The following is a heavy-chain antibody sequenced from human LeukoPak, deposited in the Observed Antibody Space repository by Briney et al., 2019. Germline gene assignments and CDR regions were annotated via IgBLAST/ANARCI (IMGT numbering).Heavy chain of an antibody. J-gene: IGHJ6*03. CDR3: ARGLGPYYDFWSANYYYYYYMDV. CDR1: GASISSYY. Sequence: SETLSLTCTVSGASISSYYWSWIRQPAGKSLEWIGRIYVTGSTTYNPSLESRVTISVDTSKNQFSLKLSSVTAADTAVYYCARGLGPYYDFWSANYYYYYYMDVWGKGTTVTVSS. V-gene: IGHV4-4*07. CDR2: IYVTGST. D-gene: IGHD3-3*01.